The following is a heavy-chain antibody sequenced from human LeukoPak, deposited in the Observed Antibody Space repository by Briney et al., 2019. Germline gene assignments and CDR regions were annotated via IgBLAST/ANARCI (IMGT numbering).Heavy chain of an antibody. CDR1: GFTFSSYS. J-gene: IGHJ4*02. D-gene: IGHD6-6*01. V-gene: IGHV3-21*01. CDR3: ARDPVCHLGKYSSSSNYFDY. Sequence: GGSLRLSCAASGFTFSSYSMNWVRQAPGKGLEWVSSISSSSSYIYYADSVKGRFTISRDNAKNSLYRQMNSLRAEDTAVYYCARDPVCHLGKYSSSSNYFDYWGQGTLVTVSS. CDR2: ISSSSSYI.